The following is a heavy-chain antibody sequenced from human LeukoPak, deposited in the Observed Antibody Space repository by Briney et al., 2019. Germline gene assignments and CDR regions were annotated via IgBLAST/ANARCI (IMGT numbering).Heavy chain of an antibody. J-gene: IGHJ5*02. CDR2: IYYSGST. Sequence: SETLSLTCTVSGASISSYYWSWIRQPPGKGLEWIGYIYYSGSTNYNPSLKSRVTISVDTSKNQFSLKLSSVTAADTAVYYCARDREYYYDSSGYWNWFDPWGQGTLVTVSS. CDR1: GASISSYY. D-gene: IGHD3-22*01. V-gene: IGHV4-59*01. CDR3: ARDREYYYDSSGYWNWFDP.